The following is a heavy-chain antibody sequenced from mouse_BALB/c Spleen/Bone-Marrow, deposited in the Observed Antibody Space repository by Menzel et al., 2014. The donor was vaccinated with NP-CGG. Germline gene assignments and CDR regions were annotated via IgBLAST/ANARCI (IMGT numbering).Heavy chain of an antibody. CDR1: GFSLTSYG. V-gene: IGHV2-9*02. CDR2: IWAGGST. D-gene: IGHD2-4*01. Sequence: VMLVESGPGLVAPSQSLSITCTVSGFSLTSYGVHWVRQPPGKGLEWLGVIWAGGSTNYNSALMSRLSISKDNSKSXVFLEMSSLQTDDTAMYYCASPIYYDYPLFAYWGQGTLVTVSA. CDR3: ASPIYYDYPLFAY. J-gene: IGHJ3*01.